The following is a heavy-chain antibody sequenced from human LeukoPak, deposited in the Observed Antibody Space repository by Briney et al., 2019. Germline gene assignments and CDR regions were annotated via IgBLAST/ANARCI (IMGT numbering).Heavy chain of an antibody. Sequence: SETLSLTCTVSGGSISSYYWSWIRQPPGKGLEWIGNIFTSGSTNYNPSLKIRVTISVDTSKNQFSLKLSSLTAAGRAVYYCARGGVGYCSGGSCYGGYYFDYWGQGTLVTVSS. V-gene: IGHV4-4*09. CDR2: IFTSGST. CDR1: GGSISSYY. J-gene: IGHJ4*02. D-gene: IGHD2-15*01. CDR3: ARGGVGYCSGGSCYGGYYFDY.